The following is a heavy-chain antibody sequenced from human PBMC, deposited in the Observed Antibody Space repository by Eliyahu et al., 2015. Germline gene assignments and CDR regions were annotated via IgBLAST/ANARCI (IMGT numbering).Heavy chain of an antibody. CDR3: AKAEKSNYDILTGYYYYYGMDV. Sequence: QVQLVESGGGVVQPGRXLRXSCAASGFPFXXYGXXWVRXAPGKGLXWVAVISYDGSNKYYTDSVKGRFTISRDNSKNTLYLQMNNLRAEDTAVYYCAKAEKSNYDILTGYYYYYGMDVWGKGTTVTVSS. CDR1: GFPFXXYG. CDR2: ISYDGSNK. D-gene: IGHD3-9*01. J-gene: IGHJ6*04. V-gene: IGHV3-30*18.